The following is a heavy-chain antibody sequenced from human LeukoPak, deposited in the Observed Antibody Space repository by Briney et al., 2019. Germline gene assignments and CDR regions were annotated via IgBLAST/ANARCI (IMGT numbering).Heavy chain of an antibody. Sequence: GASVKVSCKASGYTFTSYDINWVRQATGQGLEWMGWMNPNSGNTGYAQKFQGRVTMTRNTSISTAYMELSSLRSEDTAVYYCARGRSTVVTGYYYYGMDVWGQGTTVTVSS. J-gene: IGHJ6*02. V-gene: IGHV1-8*01. CDR3: ARGRSTVVTGYYYYGMDV. CDR2: MNPNSGNT. CDR1: GYTFTSYD. D-gene: IGHD4-23*01.